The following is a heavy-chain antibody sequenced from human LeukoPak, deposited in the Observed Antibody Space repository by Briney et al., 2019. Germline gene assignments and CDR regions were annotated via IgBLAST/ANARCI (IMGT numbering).Heavy chain of an antibody. J-gene: IGHJ4*02. CDR1: GFPFSSYW. CDR3: ATGYDTISPPRY. Sequence: PGGPLRLSCAASGFPFSSYWMRWVPQAPGKTLEWVDDIKQDGSEKYYVDSVKGRFTISRDNAKNSLYLQMNSLSAEDTAVYSCATGYDTISPPRYWGQRTLVTVSS. V-gene: IGHV3-7*01. CDR2: IKQDGSEK. D-gene: IGHD3-9*01.